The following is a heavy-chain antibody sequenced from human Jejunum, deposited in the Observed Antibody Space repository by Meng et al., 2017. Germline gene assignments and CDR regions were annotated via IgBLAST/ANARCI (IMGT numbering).Heavy chain of an antibody. CDR2: INPDNGVT. CDR1: GDTFIGYY. D-gene: IGHD5-24*01. V-gene: IGHV1-2*06. J-gene: IGHJ4*02. Sequence: VQLVQSGAGVKKPGASGKVSCKTSGDTFIGYYMHWVRQATGQGLEWMGRINPDNGVTNSAQRFQGRVTMTRDTSITTAYMELNRLTSGDTAFYYCARGGRDDYNVPHYWGQGTLVTVSS. CDR3: ARGGRDDYNVPHY.